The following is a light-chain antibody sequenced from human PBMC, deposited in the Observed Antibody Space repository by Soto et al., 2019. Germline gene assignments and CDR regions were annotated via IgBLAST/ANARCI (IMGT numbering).Light chain of an antibody. J-gene: IGLJ2*01. CDR2: DVT. V-gene: IGLV2-14*01. CDR1: SSDVGAYNY. Sequence: QSALTQPASVAGSPGQSITLSCTGTSSDVGAYNYVSWYQQHPGKAPKLMIYDVTNRPSGVSSRFSGSKSGNTASRTISGRQAEDEVDYYCSSYTRSTTLVVFGGGTKRTGL. CDR3: SSYTRSTTLVV.